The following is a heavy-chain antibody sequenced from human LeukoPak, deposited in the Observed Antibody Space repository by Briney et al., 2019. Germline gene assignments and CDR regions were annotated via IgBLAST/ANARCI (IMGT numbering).Heavy chain of an antibody. CDR2: IKQDGSEK. V-gene: IGHV3-7*03. J-gene: IGHJ3*02. CDR1: GFTFISYW. CDR3: AKGSRLRFLEWFLAGAFDI. D-gene: IGHD3-3*01. Sequence: GGSLRLSCAASGFTFISYWMSWVRQAPGKGLEWVANIKQDGSEKYYVDSVKGRFTISRDNSKNTLYLQMNSLRAEDTAVYYCAKGSRLRFLEWFLAGAFDIWGQGTMVTVSS.